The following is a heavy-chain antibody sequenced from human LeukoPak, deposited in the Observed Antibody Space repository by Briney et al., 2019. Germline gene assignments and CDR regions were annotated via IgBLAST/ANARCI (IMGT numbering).Heavy chain of an antibody. CDR1: GFTVSSNY. Sequence: GGSLRLSCAASGFTVSSNYMNWVRQAPGKGLEWVSVIDSGGSTFYADSVEGRFTSSRDNSNNTLYLQMNSLRAEDTAMYYCAREYYDNSGGEDAFDIWGPGTMVTVS. CDR2: IDSGGST. J-gene: IGHJ3*02. V-gene: IGHV3-53*01. D-gene: IGHD3-22*01. CDR3: AREYYDNSGGEDAFDI.